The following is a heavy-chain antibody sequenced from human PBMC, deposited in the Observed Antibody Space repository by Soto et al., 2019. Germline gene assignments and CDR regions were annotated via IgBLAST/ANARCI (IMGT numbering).Heavy chain of an antibody. CDR2: ISYDGSNK. V-gene: IGHV3-30*18. Sequence: PGGSLRLSCAASGFTFSSYGMHWVRQAPGKGQEWVAVISYDGSNKYYADSVRGRFTISRDNSKSTLYLQMNSLRPEDTAVYYCAKDTYTHGSTGLYVFDYWGQGTPVTAPQ. CDR1: GFTFSSYG. CDR3: AKDTYTHGSTGLYVFDY. J-gene: IGHJ4*02. D-gene: IGHD2-8*02.